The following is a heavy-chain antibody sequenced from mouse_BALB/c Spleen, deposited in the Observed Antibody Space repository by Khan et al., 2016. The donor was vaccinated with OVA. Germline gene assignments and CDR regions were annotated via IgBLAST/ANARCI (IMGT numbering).Heavy chain of an antibody. D-gene: IGHD2-10*01. CDR3: ARQPYYHYNIMDY. CDR1: GFSLTNYG. J-gene: IGHJ4*01. V-gene: IGHV2-6-1*01. Sequence: QVQLKQSGPGLVAPSQSLSITCTISGFSLTNYGVHWVRQPPGKGLEWLVVIWSDGSTTYNSPLKSRLTISKDNSKSQVFLKMNSRQTDDTAMYFCARQPYYHYNIMDYWGQGTSVTVSS. CDR2: IWSDGST.